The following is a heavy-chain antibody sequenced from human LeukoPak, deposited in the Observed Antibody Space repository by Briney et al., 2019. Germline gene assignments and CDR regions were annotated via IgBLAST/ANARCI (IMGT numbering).Heavy chain of an antibody. CDR2: ISYDGSNK. J-gene: IGHJ4*02. D-gene: IGHD3-10*01. CDR1: GFTFNSYG. Sequence: GGSLRLSCAASGFTFNSYGMHWVRQAPGKGLEWVAVISYDGSNKYYADSVKGGFTISRDNSKNTLYLQMDSLRAEDTAVYYCAKDRGTSYFDYWGQGTLVTVSS. V-gene: IGHV3-30*18. CDR3: AKDRGTSYFDY.